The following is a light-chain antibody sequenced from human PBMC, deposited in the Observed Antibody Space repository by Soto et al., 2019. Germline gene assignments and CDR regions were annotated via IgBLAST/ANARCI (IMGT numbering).Light chain of an antibody. Sequence: DIVMTQSPLSLPVTPGEPASISCRSSQSLLSSNGNNYLDWYLQKPGQSPQLLIYLGSNRASGVPDRFSGSVSGTDFTLKISRVEAEDFGVYYCMQTLQTPYTLGQGTKLELK. CDR3: MQTLQTPYT. CDR1: QSLLSSNGNNY. J-gene: IGKJ2*01. CDR2: LGS. V-gene: IGKV2-28*01.